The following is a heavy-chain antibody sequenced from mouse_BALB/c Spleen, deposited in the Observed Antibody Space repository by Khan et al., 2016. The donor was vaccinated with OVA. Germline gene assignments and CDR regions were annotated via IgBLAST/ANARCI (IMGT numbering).Heavy chain of an antibody. CDR2: IWSDGST. Sequence: QVQLKESGPGLVAPSRSLSITCTISGFPLTNYGVHWVRQPPGKGLEWLVVIWSDGSTTYNSALKSRLTISKDNSKRQVFLKMNSLQTDDTGMYFCARQPYYHYNIMDYWGQGTSVTVSS. CDR1: GFPLTNYG. D-gene: IGHD2-10*01. CDR3: ARQPYYHYNIMDY. V-gene: IGHV2-6-1*01. J-gene: IGHJ4*01.